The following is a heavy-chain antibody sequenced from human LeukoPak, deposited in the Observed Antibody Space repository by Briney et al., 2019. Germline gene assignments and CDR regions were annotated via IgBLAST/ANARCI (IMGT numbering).Heavy chain of an antibody. CDR3: ARGHSSSWYYFDY. D-gene: IGHD6-13*01. V-gene: IGHV4-59*01. J-gene: IGHJ4*02. Sequence: SETLSLTCTVSGGSISNYYWSWIRQPPGKGLEWIGYIYCSGSTDYNPSLKSRVTISIDTSKNQFSLKLSSVTAADTAVYYCARGHSSSWYYFDYWGQGTLVTVSS. CDR2: IYCSGST. CDR1: GGSISNYY.